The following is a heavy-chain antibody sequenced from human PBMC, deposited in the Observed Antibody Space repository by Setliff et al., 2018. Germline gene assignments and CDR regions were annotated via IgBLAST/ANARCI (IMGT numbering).Heavy chain of an antibody. J-gene: IGHJ4*02. Sequence: PGESLKISCKGSGYSFSNFWIGWVRQMPGKGLEWMGIIYPGDSHTRYSTSFQGQVTMSADKSINTAYLQWSNLKASDTAIYYCARVYAYSYGFDSWGQGTQVTAPQ. CDR2: IYPGDSHT. CDR1: GYSFSNFW. D-gene: IGHD5-18*01. V-gene: IGHV5-51*01. CDR3: ARVYAYSYGFDS.